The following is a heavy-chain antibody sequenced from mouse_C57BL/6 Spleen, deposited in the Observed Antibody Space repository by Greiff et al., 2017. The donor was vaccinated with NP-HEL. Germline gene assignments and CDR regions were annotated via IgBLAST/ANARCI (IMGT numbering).Heavy chain of an antibody. CDR2: IHPNSGST. V-gene: IGHV1-64*01. CDR3: ARSRRDY. CDR1: GYTFTSYW. Sequence: QVHVKQSGAELVKPGASVKLSCKASGYTFTSYWMHWVKQRPGQGLEWIGMIHPNSGSTNYNEKFKSKATLTVDKSSSTAYMQLSSLTSEDSAVYYCARSRRDYWGQGTSVTVSS. J-gene: IGHJ4*01.